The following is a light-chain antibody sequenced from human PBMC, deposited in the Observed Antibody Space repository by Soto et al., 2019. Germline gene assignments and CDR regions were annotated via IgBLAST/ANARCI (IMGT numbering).Light chain of an antibody. Sequence: EIVLTQSPDTLSLSPGQRATLSCRASQSVSRRYLAWYQQKPGQAPMLLIYDVSERASDIPDRFSGSGSGTDFTLTINRLVPEDVAVYYCQYQGSFGGGTKVEIK. CDR3: QYQGS. CDR2: DVS. J-gene: IGKJ4*01. CDR1: QSVSRRY. V-gene: IGKV3-20*01.